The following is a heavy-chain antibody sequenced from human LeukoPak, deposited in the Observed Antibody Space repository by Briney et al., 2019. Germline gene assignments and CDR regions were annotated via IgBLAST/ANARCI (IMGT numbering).Heavy chain of an antibody. CDR2: MSSSGIS. D-gene: IGHD3-22*01. Sequence: SETLSLTCTVSNGSISSNTYFWSWIRQPAGKGLEWIGRMSSSGISTYSPSLKSRVTISIDTSKNQFSLKLSSVTAADTAVYYCARGRFDYYDTSGYYRPREYYYYYYYMDVWGKGTTVTISS. V-gene: IGHV4-61*10. J-gene: IGHJ6*03. CDR3: ARGRFDYYDTSGYYRPREYYYYYYYMDV. CDR1: NGSISSNTYF.